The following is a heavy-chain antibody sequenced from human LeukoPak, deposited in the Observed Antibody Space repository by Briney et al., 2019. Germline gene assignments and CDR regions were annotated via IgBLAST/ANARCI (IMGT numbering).Heavy chain of an antibody. Sequence: PGGSLRLSCAASGFTFSSYAMQWVRQAQGKGLEWGAVISYDGSNKYYADSVKGRFTISRDNSKNTLYLQMNSLRAEDTAVYYCARGFVTDAFDIWGQGTMVTVSS. V-gene: IGHV3-30*04. CDR2: ISYDGSNK. D-gene: IGHD2-21*01. CDR1: GFTFSSYA. J-gene: IGHJ3*02. CDR3: ARGFVTDAFDI.